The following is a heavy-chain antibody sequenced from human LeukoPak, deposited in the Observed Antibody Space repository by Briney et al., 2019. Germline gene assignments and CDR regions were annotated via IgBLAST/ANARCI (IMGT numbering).Heavy chain of an antibody. CDR1: GGSFSGYY. CDR2: INHSGST. Sequence: PSETLSLTCAVYGGSFSGYYWSWIRQPPGKGLEWIGEINHSGSTNYNPSLKSRVTISVDTSKNQFSLKLSSVTAADTAVYYCAQTLHDYGDYAPEAWGQGTLVIVSS. D-gene: IGHD4-17*01. V-gene: IGHV4-34*01. CDR3: AQTLHDYGDYAPEA. J-gene: IGHJ5*02.